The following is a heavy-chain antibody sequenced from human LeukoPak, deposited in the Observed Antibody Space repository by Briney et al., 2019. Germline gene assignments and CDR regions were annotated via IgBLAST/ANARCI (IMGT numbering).Heavy chain of an antibody. CDR3: ARAPFIEFDY. D-gene: IGHD2-15*01. CDR2: INHSGST. Sequence: SETLSLTCAVYGGSFSGYYWSWIRQPPGKGLEWIGEINHSGSTNYNPSLKSRVTISVDTSKNQFSLKLSSVTAADTAVYYCARAPFIEFDYWGQGTLVTVSS. J-gene: IGHJ4*02. CDR1: GGSFSGYY. V-gene: IGHV4-34*09.